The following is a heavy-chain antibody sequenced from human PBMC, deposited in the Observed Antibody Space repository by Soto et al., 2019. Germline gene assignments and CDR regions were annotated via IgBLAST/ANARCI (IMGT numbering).Heavy chain of an antibody. Sequence: GGSLILSCAASGFIFRSFLMSWVRQAPGKGLEWVATIKQDGGEKNYLDSVKGRFTISRDNAKNTLYLQMNSLRAEDTAVYYCAKDPRYSGYDGLAWGQGTLVTVSS. CDR3: AKDPRYSGYDGLA. D-gene: IGHD5-12*01. CDR2: IKQDGGEK. CDR1: GFIFRSFL. J-gene: IGHJ5*02. V-gene: IGHV3-7*05.